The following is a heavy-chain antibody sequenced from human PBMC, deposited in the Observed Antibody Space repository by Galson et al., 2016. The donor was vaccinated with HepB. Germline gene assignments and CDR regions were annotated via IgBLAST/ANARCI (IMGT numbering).Heavy chain of an antibody. CDR1: GFTVSRND. V-gene: IGHV3-53*01. CDR3: ARDGGYYGIDV. Sequence: SLRLSCAASGFTVSRNDMSWVRQAPGKGLEWVSVIYSGASTYYADSVKGRFTISRDSSKNTLYLQMSSLRAEDTAVYYCARDGGYYGIDVWGQGTTVTVSS. CDR2: IYSGAST. J-gene: IGHJ6*02.